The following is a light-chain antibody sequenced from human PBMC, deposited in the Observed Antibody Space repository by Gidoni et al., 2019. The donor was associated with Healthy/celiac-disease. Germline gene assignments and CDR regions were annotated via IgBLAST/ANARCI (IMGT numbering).Light chain of an antibody. J-gene: IGKJ2*01. CDR3: QQRSNWYT. CDR2: DAS. V-gene: IGKV3-11*01. Sequence: ELVLPQSPATLSLSPGERATLSCRASQSVSSYLAWYQQKPGQAPRLLIYDASNRATGIPARFSGSGSGTDFTLTISSLEPEDFAVYYCQQRSNWYTFXQXTKLEIK. CDR1: QSVSSY.